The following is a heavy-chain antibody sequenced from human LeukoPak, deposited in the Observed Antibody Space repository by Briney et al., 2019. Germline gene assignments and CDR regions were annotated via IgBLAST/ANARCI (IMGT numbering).Heavy chain of an antibody. CDR2: VRYDGSNK. D-gene: IGHD5-18*01. CDR1: GFTFSSYG. V-gene: IGHV3-30*02. Sequence: GGSLRLSCAASGFTFSSYGIHWVRQAPGKGLEWVAFVRYDGSNKYYADSVKGRFTISRDNSKNTLYLQMNSLRAGDTAVYYCAKLEIAWIQLWLREVDAFDIWGQGTMVTVSS. J-gene: IGHJ3*02. CDR3: AKLEIAWIQLWLREVDAFDI.